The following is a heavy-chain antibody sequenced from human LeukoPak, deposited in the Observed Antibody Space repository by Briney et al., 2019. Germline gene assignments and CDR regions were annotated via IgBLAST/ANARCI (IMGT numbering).Heavy chain of an antibody. V-gene: IGHV4-34*01. Sequence: PSETLSLTCAVYGGSFSDSYWSWIRQPPGKGLECIGEINPSGSTNYNPSLKSRVTISVDTSKNQFSLKLSSVTAADTAVYYCARQGQVAGGALYYFDYWGQGTLVTVSS. D-gene: IGHD3-10*01. J-gene: IGHJ4*02. CDR2: INPSGST. CDR3: ARQGQVAGGALYYFDY. CDR1: GGSFSDSY.